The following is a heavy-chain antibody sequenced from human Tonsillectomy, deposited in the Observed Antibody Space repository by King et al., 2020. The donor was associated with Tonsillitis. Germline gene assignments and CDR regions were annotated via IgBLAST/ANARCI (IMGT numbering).Heavy chain of an antibody. Sequence: VQLVESGAEVKKPGESLRISCKGSGYSFTSYWISWVRQVPGKGLEWMGRIDPSDSYTKYSPSFQGHVTISADKSISTAYLQWSSLKASDTAMYYCARQDSYYYDSSAYYVFDMWGQGTMVTVSS. CDR3: ARQDSYYYDSSAYYVFDM. D-gene: IGHD3-22*01. V-gene: IGHV5-10-1*01. CDR1: GYSFTSYW. CDR2: IDPSDSYT. J-gene: IGHJ3*02.